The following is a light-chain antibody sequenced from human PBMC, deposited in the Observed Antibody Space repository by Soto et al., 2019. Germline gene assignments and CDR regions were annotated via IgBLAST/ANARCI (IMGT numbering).Light chain of an antibody. V-gene: IGLV1-40*01. CDR2: GNS. J-gene: IGLJ1*01. Sequence: QSVLTQPPSVSGAPGQMVTISCTGSSSNIGAGYDVHWYQQLPGTAPKLLIYGNSNRPSGVPDRFSGSKSGTSASLAITGLQAEDEADYYCQSYDSSLSGSEVFGTGTKVTVL. CDR3: QSYDSSLSGSEV. CDR1: SSNIGAGYD.